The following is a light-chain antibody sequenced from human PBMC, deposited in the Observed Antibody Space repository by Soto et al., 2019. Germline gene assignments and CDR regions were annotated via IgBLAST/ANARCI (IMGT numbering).Light chain of an antibody. J-gene: IGLJ1*01. Sequence: QSALTQPPSASGSPGQSVTISCTGTSSDVGGYNFVSWYQHHPGKAPKLIIYEVSKRPSGVPNRFSGSKSGNTPSLTVSGLQAEDEADYYCNSYAGSNIYVFGSGTKLTVL. CDR3: NSYAGSNIYV. CDR2: EVS. V-gene: IGLV2-8*01. CDR1: SSDVGGYNF.